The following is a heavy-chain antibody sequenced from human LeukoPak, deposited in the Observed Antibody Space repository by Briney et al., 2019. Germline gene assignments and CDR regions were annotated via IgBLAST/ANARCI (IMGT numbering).Heavy chain of an antibody. J-gene: IGHJ5*02. Sequence: SETLSLTCGINGGSFSGDCWTWIRQPPGKGLEWIGEITQSGRTKYTPSLKSRVTISLDTSKTQISLKLFSVTAADTAVYYCVRGMPDWAGLDPWGQGTLVTVSS. CDR3: VRGMPDWAGLDP. V-gene: IGHV4-34*01. CDR1: GGSFSGDC. D-gene: IGHD3-9*01. CDR2: ITQSGRT.